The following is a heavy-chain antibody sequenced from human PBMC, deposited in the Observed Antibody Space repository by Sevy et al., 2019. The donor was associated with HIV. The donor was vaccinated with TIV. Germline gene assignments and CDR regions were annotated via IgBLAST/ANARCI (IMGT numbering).Heavy chain of an antibody. D-gene: IGHD3-3*01. J-gene: IGHJ6*02. V-gene: IGHV3-11*04. CDR1: GFTFSDYY. Sequence: GGSLRLSCAASGFTFSDYYMSWIRQAPGKGLEWVSYISSSGSTIYYADSVKGRFTISRDNAKNPLYLQMNSLRAEDTAVYYCARDGPGYDFWKNYYYYGMDVWGQGTTVTVSS. CDR3: ARDGPGYDFWKNYYYYGMDV. CDR2: ISSSGSTI.